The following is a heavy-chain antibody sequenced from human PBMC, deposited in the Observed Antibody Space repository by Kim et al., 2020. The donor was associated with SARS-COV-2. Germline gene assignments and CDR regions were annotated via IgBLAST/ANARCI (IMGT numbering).Heavy chain of an antibody. Sequence: ASVKVSCKASGYTFTDYYFQWVRQAPGQGLEWVGWIIPTIGAAKYAQRFQDRVTMTRDTSISTAYMELSSLRSDDTAVYYCARDTYKPRTGWFDPWGQGT. CDR2: IIPTIGAA. J-gene: IGHJ5*02. V-gene: IGHV1-2*02. CDR1: GYTFTDYY. CDR3: ARDTYKPRTGWFDP. D-gene: IGHD7-27*01.